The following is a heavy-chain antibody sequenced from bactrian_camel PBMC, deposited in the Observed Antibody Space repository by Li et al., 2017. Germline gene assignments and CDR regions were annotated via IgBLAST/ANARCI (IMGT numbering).Heavy chain of an antibody. J-gene: IGHJ6*01. CDR1: GYTTTNYC. D-gene: IGHD4*01. CDR3: VRDYKSGDYRDDFGY. CDR2: VDPDGTT. V-gene: IGHV3S53*01. Sequence: VQLVESGGGSVQAGGSLRLSCSGSGYTTTNYCMAWFRQAPGKEREAVAIVDPDGTTKYADSVKGRFFVSRDNAKNMVYLHMTSLKPEDTGVYYCVRDYKSGDYRDDFGYWGQGTQVTVS.